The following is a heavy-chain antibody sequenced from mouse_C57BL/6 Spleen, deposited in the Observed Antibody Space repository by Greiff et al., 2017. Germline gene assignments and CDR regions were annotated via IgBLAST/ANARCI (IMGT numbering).Heavy chain of an antibody. Sequence: EVQLQESGPGLVKPSQSLSLTCSVTGYSITSGYYWNWIRQFPGNKLEWMGYISYDGSNNYNPSLKNRISITRDTSKNQFFLKLNSVTTEDTATYYCASTSSSPYYFDYWGQGTTLTVSS. CDR1: GYSITSGYY. CDR3: ASTSSSPYYFDY. D-gene: IGHD1-1*01. V-gene: IGHV3-6*01. CDR2: ISYDGSN. J-gene: IGHJ2*01.